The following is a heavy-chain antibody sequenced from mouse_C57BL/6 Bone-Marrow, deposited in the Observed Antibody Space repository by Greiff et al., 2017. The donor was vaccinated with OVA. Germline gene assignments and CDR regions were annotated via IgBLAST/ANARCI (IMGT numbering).Heavy chain of an antibody. D-gene: IGHD1-1*01. V-gene: IGHV1-69*01. J-gene: IGHJ1*03. CDR1: GYTFTSYW. CDR2: IDPSDSYT. CDR3: ARLLYYYGSSYWYFDV. Sequence: QVQLQQPGAELVMPGASVKLSCKASGYTFTSYWMHWVKQRPGQGLEWIGEIDPSDSYTNYNQKFKGKSTLTVDKSSSTAYLQLSSLTSEDSAVYYCARLLYYYGSSYWYFDVWGTGTTVTVSS.